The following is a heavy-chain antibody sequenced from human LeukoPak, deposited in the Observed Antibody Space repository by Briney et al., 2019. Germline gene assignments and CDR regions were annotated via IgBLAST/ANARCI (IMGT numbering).Heavy chain of an antibody. Sequence: PSETLSLTCTVSGGSVSSGFFYWGWIRQPPGKGLEWIGSIFHSGSTSYNPSLKSRVTISVDTSKNQFSLKRSSVTAADTAVYSCARRSKLGYYFDSWGQGILVTVSS. V-gene: IGHV4-39*01. J-gene: IGHJ4*02. CDR3: ARRSKLGYYFDS. CDR2: IFHSGST. D-gene: IGHD3-16*01. CDR1: GGSVSSGFFY.